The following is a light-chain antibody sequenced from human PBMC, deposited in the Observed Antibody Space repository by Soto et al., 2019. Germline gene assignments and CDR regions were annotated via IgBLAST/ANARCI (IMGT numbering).Light chain of an antibody. V-gene: IGKV1-27*01. CDR1: QGISNY. CDR3: QKYNGALWT. CDR2: AAS. Sequence: DIQLTQSPSSLSAYVGDRVTVTCRASQGISNYVAWYQQKQGKVPKLLIYAASALQLGVPSRFSGSGSGTDFTLTISSLQPEHVATYYCQKYNGALWTFGQGTKVDIK. J-gene: IGKJ1*01.